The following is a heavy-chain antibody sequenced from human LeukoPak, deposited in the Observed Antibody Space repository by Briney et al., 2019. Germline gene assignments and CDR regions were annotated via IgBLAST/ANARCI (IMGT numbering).Heavy chain of an antibody. V-gene: IGHV3-66*01. CDR3: EGANTRYYFDY. CDR2: IYSGGST. D-gene: IGHD2-2*01. Sequence: GRSLRLSCAASGFSFSSYGMHWVRQAPGKGLEWVSVIYSGGSTFYADSVKGRFIISRDNSKNTLYLQVNSLRAEDTAVYYCEGANTRYYFDYWGQGTLVTVSS. J-gene: IGHJ4*02. CDR1: GFSFSSYG.